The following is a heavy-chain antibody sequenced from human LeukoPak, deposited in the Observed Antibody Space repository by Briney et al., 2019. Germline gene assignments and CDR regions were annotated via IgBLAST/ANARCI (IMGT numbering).Heavy chain of an antibody. Sequence: GSLRLSCAASGFTFRSYWMSWVRQPPGKGLEWIGSIYYSGSTYYNPSLKSRVTISVDTSKNQFSLKLSSVTAADTAVYYCARDPQVKDIVVVPAASILMDVWGKGTTVTVSS. D-gene: IGHD2-2*01. J-gene: IGHJ6*03. V-gene: IGHV4-39*07. CDR3: ARDPQVKDIVVVPAASILMDV. CDR2: IYYSGST. CDR1: GFTFRSYW.